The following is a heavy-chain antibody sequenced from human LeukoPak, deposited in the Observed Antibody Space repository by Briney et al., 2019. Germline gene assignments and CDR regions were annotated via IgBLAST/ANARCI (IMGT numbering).Heavy chain of an antibody. CDR3: ARASCYSLFCGDFDI. V-gene: IGHV3-23*01. Sequence: GSLRLSCAASEFTFSNYAMSWVRQAPGKGLEWVSAISGTGTSTHYADSVKGRFTISRDNSKNTLYLQMNSLRAEDTAVYYCARASCYSLFCGDFDIWGQGTMVTVSS. CDR1: EFTFSNYA. J-gene: IGHJ3*02. D-gene: IGHD2-15*01. CDR2: ISGTGTST.